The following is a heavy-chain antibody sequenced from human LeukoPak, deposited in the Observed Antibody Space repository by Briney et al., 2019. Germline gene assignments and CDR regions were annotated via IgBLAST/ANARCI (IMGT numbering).Heavy chain of an antibody. V-gene: IGHV1-18*01. CDR3: ARGGYSSGYYKPLYYFDY. CDR2: ISAYNGNT. Sequence: ASVKVSCKASVYTFTSYGISWVRQAPGQGLEWMGWISAYNGNTNYAQKLQGRVTMTTDTSTSTAYMELRSLRSDDTAVYYCARGGYSSGYYKPLYYFDYWGQGTLVTVSS. J-gene: IGHJ4*02. D-gene: IGHD3-22*01. CDR1: VYTFTSYG.